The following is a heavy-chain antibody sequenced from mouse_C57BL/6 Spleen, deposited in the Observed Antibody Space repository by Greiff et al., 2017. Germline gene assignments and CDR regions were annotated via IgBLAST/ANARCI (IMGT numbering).Heavy chain of an antibody. J-gene: IGHJ1*03. D-gene: IGHD1-1*01. CDR1: GYTFTSYW. Sequence: QVQLQQSGAELVKPGASVKMSCKASGYTFTSYWITWVKQRPGQGLEWIGDIYPGSGSTNYNEKFKSKATLTVDTSSSTAYMQLSNLMSAGSAVYYSARGYYGSREDWYFDVWGTGTTVTVSS. V-gene: IGHV1-55*01. CDR3: ARGYYGSREDWYFDV. CDR2: IYPGSGST.